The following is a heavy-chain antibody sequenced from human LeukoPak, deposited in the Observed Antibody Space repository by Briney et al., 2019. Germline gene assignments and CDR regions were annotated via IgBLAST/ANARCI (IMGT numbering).Heavy chain of an antibody. D-gene: IGHD6-13*01. CDR1: GFTFSSYG. CDR2: ISYDGSNK. CDR3: EAAGKGDY. Sequence: GRSLRLSCAASGFTFSSYGMHWVRQAPGKGLEWVAVISYDGSNKYCADSVKGRFTISRDNSKNTLYLQMNSLRAEDTAVYYCEAAGKGDYWGQGTLVTVSS. V-gene: IGHV3-30*03. J-gene: IGHJ4*02.